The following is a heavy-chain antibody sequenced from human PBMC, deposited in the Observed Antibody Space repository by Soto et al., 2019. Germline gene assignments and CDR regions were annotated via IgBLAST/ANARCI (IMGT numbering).Heavy chain of an antibody. Sequence: QVQLQESGPGLVKPSETLSLTCSVSGGSVSSARYYWSWIRQPPGKGLEWIGSVFHSGSTNNNPSLKSLLTISVDTSKKQSSLTLSTVTSADTAVYFCARWRTAATPYWYSDLWGRGTRVTVSS. CDR3: ARWRTAATPYWYSDL. CDR2: VFHSGST. J-gene: IGHJ2*01. D-gene: IGHD2-15*01. V-gene: IGHV4-61*01. CDR1: GGSVSSARYY.